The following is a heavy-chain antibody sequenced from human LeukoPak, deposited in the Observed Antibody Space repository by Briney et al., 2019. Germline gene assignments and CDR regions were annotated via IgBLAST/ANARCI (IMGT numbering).Heavy chain of an antibody. V-gene: IGHV3-48*03. D-gene: IGHD2-8*01. J-gene: IGHJ6*04. CDR3: ARGGGVYYYYYGMDV. Sequence: PGGSLRLSCAASGVTFSSYEMNWVRQAPGKGLEWVSYISSSGSTINYADSVKGRFTISRDNAKNSLYLQMNSLRAEDTAVYYCARGGGVYYYYYGMDVWGKGTTVTVSS. CDR1: GVTFSSYE. CDR2: ISSSGSTI.